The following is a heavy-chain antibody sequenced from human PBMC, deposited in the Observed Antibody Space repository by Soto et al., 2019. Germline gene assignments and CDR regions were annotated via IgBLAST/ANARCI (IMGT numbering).Heavy chain of an antibody. CDR1: GGSFSGYY. Sequence: XATLALTFAVYGGSFSGYYWSWIRQPPGKGLEWIGEINHSGSTNYNPSLKSRVTISVDTSKNQFSLKLSSVTAADTAVYYCARGRGESLYYYYYYGMDVWGQGTTVTVSS. CDR2: INHSGST. J-gene: IGHJ6*02. V-gene: IGHV4-34*01. D-gene: IGHD3-16*01. CDR3: ARGRGESLYYYYYYGMDV.